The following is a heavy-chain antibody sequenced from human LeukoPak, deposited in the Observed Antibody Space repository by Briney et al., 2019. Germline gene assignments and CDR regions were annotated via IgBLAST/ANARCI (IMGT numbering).Heavy chain of an antibody. V-gene: IGHV1-18*01. CDR1: GYTFTSYG. CDR3: ARDLRTAIQLRWYQGYFDY. Sequence: ASVKVSCKASGYTFTSYGISWVRQAPGQGLEWMGWISAYNGNTNYAQKLQGRVTMTTDTSTSTAYMELRSLRSEDTAVYYCARDLRTAIQLRWYQGYFDYWGQGTLVTVSS. D-gene: IGHD4-23*01. CDR2: ISAYNGNT. J-gene: IGHJ4*02.